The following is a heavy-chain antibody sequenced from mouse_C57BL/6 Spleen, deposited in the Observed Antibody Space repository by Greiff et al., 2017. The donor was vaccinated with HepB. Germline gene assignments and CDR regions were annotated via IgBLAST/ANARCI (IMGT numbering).Heavy chain of an antibody. D-gene: IGHD3-2*02. Sequence: EVQLQQSGPELVKPGASVKIPCKASGYTFTDYNMDWVKQSHGKSLEWIGDINPNNGGTIYNQKFKGKATLTVDKSSSTAYMELRSLTSEDTAVYYCAREASSGYYFDYWGQGTTLTVSS. CDR3: AREASSGYYFDY. CDR2: INPNNGGT. J-gene: IGHJ2*01. V-gene: IGHV1-18*01. CDR1: GYTFTDYN.